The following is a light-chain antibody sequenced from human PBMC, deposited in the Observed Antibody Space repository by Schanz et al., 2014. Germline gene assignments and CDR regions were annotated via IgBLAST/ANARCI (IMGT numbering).Light chain of an antibody. J-gene: IGKJ1*01. V-gene: IGKV3-15*01. Sequence: EIVMTQSPATLSVSPGERATLSCRASQSVSSNLAWYQQKRGQAPRLLIFGASIRATGVPARFSGSGSGTEFTLTISSLQAEDVAVYYCQQYYSTPCTFGQGTKVEIK. CDR3: QQYYSTPCT. CDR1: QSVSSN. CDR2: GAS.